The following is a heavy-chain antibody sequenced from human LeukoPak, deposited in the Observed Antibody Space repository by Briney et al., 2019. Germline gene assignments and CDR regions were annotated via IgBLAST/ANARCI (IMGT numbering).Heavy chain of an antibody. Sequence: GGSLRLSCAASGFTFSSYWMSWVRQAPGKGLEWVANIKQDGSEKYYVDSVKGRFTISRDNAKNSLYLQMNSLRAEDTAVYYCARVSGYSSSSRGLDYWGQGTLVTVSS. V-gene: IGHV3-7*01. D-gene: IGHD6-6*01. J-gene: IGHJ4*02. CDR2: IKQDGSEK. CDR3: ARVSGYSSSSRGLDY. CDR1: GFTFSSYW.